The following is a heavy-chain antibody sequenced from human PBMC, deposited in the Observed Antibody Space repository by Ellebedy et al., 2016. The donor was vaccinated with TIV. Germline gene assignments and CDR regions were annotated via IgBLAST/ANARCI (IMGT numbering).Heavy chain of an antibody. J-gene: IGHJ3*01. D-gene: IGHD3-16*01. Sequence: AASVKVSCKASAYTFTTYFMHWVRQAPGHGLEWMGTIDPSGASTSYAQKFQGRVTMTTDTSTSTTYMELRGLRSDDTALYYCARIGGGVSGTSFDVWGQGTIVTVSS. CDR1: AYTFTTYF. V-gene: IGHV1-46*01. CDR3: ARIGGGVSGTSFDV. CDR2: IDPSGAST.